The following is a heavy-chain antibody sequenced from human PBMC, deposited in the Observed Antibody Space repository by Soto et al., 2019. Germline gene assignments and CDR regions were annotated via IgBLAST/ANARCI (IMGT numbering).Heavy chain of an antibody. V-gene: IGHV1-69*12. D-gene: IGHD3-10*02. CDR2: IIPKFGTT. J-gene: IGHJ6*02. Sequence: VQLMQSGAEVKKPGTSVKVSCKGSGGTFSSYVISWVRQAPGQGLEWMGGIIPKFGTTKYAQKFQGRVTLTADESTIIVYMELSSLRSEDTAVYYCARGRDDMFGRYYYGLDVWGQGTTVTVS. CDR3: ARGRDDMFGRYYYGLDV. CDR1: GGTFSSYV.